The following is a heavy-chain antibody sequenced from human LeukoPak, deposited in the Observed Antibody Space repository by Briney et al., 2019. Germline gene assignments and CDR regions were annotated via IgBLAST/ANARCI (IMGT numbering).Heavy chain of an antibody. V-gene: IGHV4-31*03. Sequence: SQTLPLTCTVSGGSISSGGYYWSWIRQHPGKGLEWIGYIYYSGSTYYNPSLKSRVTISVDTSENQFSLKLSSVTAADTAVYYCARGGRGYYDSSGYPPLEYWGQGTLVTVSS. J-gene: IGHJ4*02. CDR3: ARGGRGYYDSSGYPPLEY. D-gene: IGHD3-22*01. CDR1: GGSISSGGYY. CDR2: IYYSGST.